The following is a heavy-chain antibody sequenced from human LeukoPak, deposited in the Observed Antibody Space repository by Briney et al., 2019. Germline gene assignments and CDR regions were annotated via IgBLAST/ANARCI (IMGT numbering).Heavy chain of an antibody. V-gene: IGHV3-23*01. CDR1: GFTFTDYD. CDR3: AKRQGGDSGYFDY. J-gene: IGHJ4*02. D-gene: IGHD3-10*01. Sequence: AGGSLRLSCAASGFTFTDYDMIWVRQTPGKGLEWVSGITGSGHTTFYADSVKGRFTISRDNSESTLYLQMNSLRADDTAVYYCAKRQGGDSGYFDYWGQGTLVTVSS. CDR2: ITGSGHTT.